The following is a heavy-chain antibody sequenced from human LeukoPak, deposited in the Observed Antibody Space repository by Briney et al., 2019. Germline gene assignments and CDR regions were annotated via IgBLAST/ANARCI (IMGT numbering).Heavy chain of an antibody. V-gene: IGHV3-30*18. J-gene: IGHJ4*02. CDR1: GFTFSNAW. CDR2: ISYDGSIK. CDR3: AKRYTSGWYYFDY. Sequence: GGSLRLSCAASGFTFSNAWMSWVRQAPGKGLEWVAVISYDGSIKYYADSVKGRFTISRDNSKNTLYLEMNSLRAEDTAVYHCAKRYTSGWYYFDYWGQGTLVTVSS. D-gene: IGHD6-19*01.